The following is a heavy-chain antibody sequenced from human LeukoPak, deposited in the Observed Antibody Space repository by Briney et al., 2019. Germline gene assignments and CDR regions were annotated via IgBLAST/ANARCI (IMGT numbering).Heavy chain of an antibody. CDR3: ARDIEFST. J-gene: IGHJ3*01. CDR1: GFTFSDSA. CDR2: INFSGGNT. D-gene: IGHD3-3*02. V-gene: IGHV3-23*01. Sequence: GGSLRLSCAASGFTFSDSAMNWVRQAPGKGLEWLSLINFSGGNTYYADSMKGRFTISRDNSKDTLHLQMNSLRAEDTAIYYCARDIEFSTWGLGTMVTVSS.